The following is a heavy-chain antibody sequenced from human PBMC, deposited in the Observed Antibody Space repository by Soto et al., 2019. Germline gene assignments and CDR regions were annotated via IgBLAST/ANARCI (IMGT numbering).Heavy chain of an antibody. CDR1: GGSVSSSSYY. CDR3: ARHSGTDYTGSGSYSWFDP. D-gene: IGHD3-10*01. J-gene: IGHJ5*02. Sequence: QPQLRESGPGLVRPSETLSLTCTVSGGSVSSSSYYWGWIRQPPGKGLEWIGSIYYSGFTYSNVSLKSRVTLSVDKSKNQFSLNLNAVTAADTAVYYCARHSGTDYTGSGSYSWFDPWGQGTLVTVSS. V-gene: IGHV4-39*01. CDR2: IYYSGFT.